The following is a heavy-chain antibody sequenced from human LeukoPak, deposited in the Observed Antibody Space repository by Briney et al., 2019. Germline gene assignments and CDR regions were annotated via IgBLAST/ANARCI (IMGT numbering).Heavy chain of an antibody. CDR2: IYSGGST. Sequence: PGGSLRLSCAASGFTVSSNYMSWVRPAPGKRLEWVSVIYSGGSTYYADSVKGRLTISRDNSKNTLYLQMNSLRAEDTAVYYCARLMTSSWYDMGDYWGQGTLVTVSS. CDR1: GFTVSSNY. D-gene: IGHD6-13*01. J-gene: IGHJ4*02. V-gene: IGHV3-53*01. CDR3: ARLMTSSWYDMGDY.